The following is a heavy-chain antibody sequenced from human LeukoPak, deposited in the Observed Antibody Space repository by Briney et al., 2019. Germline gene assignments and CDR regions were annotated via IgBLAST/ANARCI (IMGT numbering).Heavy chain of an antibody. J-gene: IGHJ4*02. Sequence: PGGSLRLSCAASGFTFSSYAMHWVRQAPGKGLEWVAVISYDGSNKYYADSVKGRFTISRDNSKNTLYLQMNSLRAEDTAVYYCARDRAGYCSSTSCYSFDYWGQGALVTVSS. CDR1: GFTFSSYA. V-gene: IGHV3-30-3*01. CDR2: ISYDGSNK. CDR3: ARDRAGYCSSTSCYSFDY. D-gene: IGHD2-2*01.